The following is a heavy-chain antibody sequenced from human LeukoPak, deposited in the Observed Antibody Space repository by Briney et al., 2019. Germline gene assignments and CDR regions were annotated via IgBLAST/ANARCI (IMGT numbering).Heavy chain of an antibody. V-gene: IGHV3-30*18. Sequence: GSLRLSCAASGFTFSSYGMHWVRQAPGKGLEWVAVISYDGSNKYYADSVKGRFTISRDNSKNTLYLQMNSLRAEDTAVYYCAKDYRTNLAVAGLIDYWGQGTLVTVSS. CDR3: AKDYRTNLAVAGLIDY. CDR1: GFTFSSYG. D-gene: IGHD6-19*01. J-gene: IGHJ4*02. CDR2: ISYDGSNK.